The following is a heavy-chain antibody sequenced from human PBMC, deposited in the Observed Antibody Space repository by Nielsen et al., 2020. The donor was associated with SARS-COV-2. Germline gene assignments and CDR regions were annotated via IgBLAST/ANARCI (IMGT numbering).Heavy chain of an antibody. CDR2: IKQDGSEK. CDR1: GFTFSSYW. Sequence: GESLKISCAASGFTFSSYWMSWVRQAPGKGLEWVANIKQDGSEKYYVDSVKGRFTISRDNAKNSLYLQMNSLRAEDTAVYYCASEVLYYYGMDVWGQGTTVTVSS. V-gene: IGHV3-7*03. CDR3: ASEVLYYYGMDV. J-gene: IGHJ6*02.